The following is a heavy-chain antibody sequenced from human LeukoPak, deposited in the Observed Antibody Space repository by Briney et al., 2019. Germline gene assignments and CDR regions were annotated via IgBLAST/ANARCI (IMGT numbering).Heavy chain of an antibody. V-gene: IGHV3-23*01. CDR1: GFTFDSYA. Sequence: GGFLRLSCAASGFTFDSYAMSWVPQAPGKGLEWVSAVSRFGGTTYYAASAKGRFTIPRDNSNNTVYRQMNSLRVGDTALYYCVKHVGSRWSNNRFDPWGQGTLVTVS. D-gene: IGHD6-13*01. CDR2: VSRFGGTT. CDR3: VKHVGSRWSNNRFDP. J-gene: IGHJ5*02.